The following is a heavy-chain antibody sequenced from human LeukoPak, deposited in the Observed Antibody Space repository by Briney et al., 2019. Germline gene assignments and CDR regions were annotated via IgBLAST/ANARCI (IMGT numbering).Heavy chain of an antibody. J-gene: IGHJ4*02. CDR2: ISGDNGNT. CDR1: GYTFTRYG. Sequence: ASVKVSCKASGYTFTRYGIGWMRQAPGQGLEWMGWISGDNGNTKYAQRVQGRVTMSTDTPTTTAYMELGSLTSDDTAIYYCARSPLAGATRVDYWGQGTLVNVSS. CDR3: ARSPLAGATRVDY. V-gene: IGHV1-18*01. D-gene: IGHD1-26*01.